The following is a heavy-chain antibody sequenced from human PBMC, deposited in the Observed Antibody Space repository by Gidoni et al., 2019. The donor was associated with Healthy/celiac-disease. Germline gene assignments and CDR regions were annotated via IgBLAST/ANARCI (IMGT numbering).Heavy chain of an antibody. CDR1: SSYG. CDR2: IWYDGSNK. CDR3: ARDRRPSYSSSRYGMDV. V-gene: IGHV3-33*01. D-gene: IGHD6-13*01. Sequence: SSYGMHWVRQAPGKGLEWVAVIWYDGSNKYYADSVKGRFTISRDNSKNTLYLQMNSLRAEDTAVYYCARDRRPSYSSSRYGMDVWGQGTTVTVSS. J-gene: IGHJ6*02.